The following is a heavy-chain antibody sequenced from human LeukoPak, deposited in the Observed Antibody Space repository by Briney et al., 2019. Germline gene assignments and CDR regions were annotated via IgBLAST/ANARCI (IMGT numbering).Heavy chain of an antibody. CDR2: ISHHGSNE. CDR1: GFTFSTYP. V-gene: IGHV3-30*14. Sequence: GGSLRLSCEASGFTFSTYPMHWVRQAPVKGLEWVAMISHHGSNEYYADSVKGRFTISRDNSKNTLYLQMNNPRVEDTAIYYCARVHDTTGYYHYFDSWGQGTLVTVSS. J-gene: IGHJ4*02. CDR3: ARVHDTTGYYHYFDS. D-gene: IGHD3-9*01.